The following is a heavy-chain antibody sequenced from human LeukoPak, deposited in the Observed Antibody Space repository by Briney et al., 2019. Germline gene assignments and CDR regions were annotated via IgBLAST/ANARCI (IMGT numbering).Heavy chain of an antibody. D-gene: IGHD4-17*01. V-gene: IGHV3-48*03. CDR3: ARDFGGDYSFYYYGMDV. CDR2: ISSSGSTI. CDR1: GFTFSSYE. Sequence: GGSLRLSCAASGFTFSSYEMNWVRQAPGKGLEWASYISSSGSTIYCADSVKGRFTISRDNAKNSLYLQMNSLRAEDTAVYYCARDFGGDYSFYYYGMDVWGKGTTVTVSS. J-gene: IGHJ6*04.